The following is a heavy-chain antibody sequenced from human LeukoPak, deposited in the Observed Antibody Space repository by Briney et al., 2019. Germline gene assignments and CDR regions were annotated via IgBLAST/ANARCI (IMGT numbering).Heavy chain of an antibody. J-gene: IGHJ4*02. CDR3: ARDDVGALDY. CDR2: MKQDGRQK. CDR1: GFSFSAYW. Sequence: GGSLRLSCAASGFSFSAYWMAWVRQAPGKGLEWVANMKQDGRQKHYVDSVKGRFTISRDNARNTLYLQMNSLRADDSAVYYCARDDVGALDYWGQGTLVTVSS. D-gene: IGHD3-16*01. V-gene: IGHV3-7*01.